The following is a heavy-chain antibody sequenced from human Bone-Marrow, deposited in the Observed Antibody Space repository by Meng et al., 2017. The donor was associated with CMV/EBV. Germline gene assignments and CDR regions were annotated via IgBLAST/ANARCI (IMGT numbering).Heavy chain of an antibody. V-gene: IGHV1-2*02. D-gene: IGHD3-3*01. CDR1: GYTFTDYY. CDR3: ARGREEWLLFDY. CDR2: INPNSGGT. J-gene: IGHJ4*02. Sequence: ASVKVSCKASGYTFTDYYIHWVRQAPGQGPEWLGWINPNSGGTNYAQKFQGRVTMTRDTSISTAYMELSRLRSDDTAVYYCARGREEWLLFDYWGQGTLVTFSS.